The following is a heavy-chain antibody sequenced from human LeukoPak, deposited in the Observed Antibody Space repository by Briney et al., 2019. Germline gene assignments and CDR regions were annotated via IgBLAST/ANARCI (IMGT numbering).Heavy chain of an antibody. CDR3: ARVVLLWFGELLSYDAFDI. D-gene: IGHD3-10*01. V-gene: IGHV1-18*01. CDR2: ISAYNGNT. J-gene: IGHJ3*02. Sequence: GASVKVSCKASGYTFTSYGISWVRQAPGQGLEWMGWISAYNGNTNYAQKLQGRVTMTTDTSTSTAYMELRSLRSDDTAVYYCARVVLLWFGELLSYDAFDIWGQGTMVTVSS. CDR1: GYTFTSYG.